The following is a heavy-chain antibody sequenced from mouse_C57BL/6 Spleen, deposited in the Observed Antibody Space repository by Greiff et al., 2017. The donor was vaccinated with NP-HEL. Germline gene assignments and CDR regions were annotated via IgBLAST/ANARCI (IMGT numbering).Heavy chain of an antibody. CDR2: IWSDGST. D-gene: IGHD2-1*01. CDR1: GFSLTSYG. Sequence: VHLVESGPGLVAPSQSLSITCTVSGFSLTSYGVHWVRQPPGKGLEWLVVIWSDGSTTYNSAPKSRLSISKDNAKSQVFLKMNSLQTDDTAMYYCARHDGNYPYYYAMDYWGQGTSVTVSS. V-gene: IGHV2-6-1*01. J-gene: IGHJ4*01. CDR3: ARHDGNYPYYYAMDY.